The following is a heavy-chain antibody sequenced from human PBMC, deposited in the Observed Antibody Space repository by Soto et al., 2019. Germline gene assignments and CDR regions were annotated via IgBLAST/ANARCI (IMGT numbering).Heavy chain of an antibody. Sequence: GESLKISCKGSGYSFTSYWIGWVRQMPGKGLEWMGIIYPGDSDTRYSPSFQGQVTISADKSISTAYLQWSSLKAPDTAMYYCARFLGGSYFDSSGYYNWFDPWGQGTLVTVSS. CDR3: ARFLGGSYFDSSGYYNWFDP. V-gene: IGHV5-51*01. D-gene: IGHD3-22*01. J-gene: IGHJ5*02. CDR1: GYSFTSYW. CDR2: IYPGDSDT.